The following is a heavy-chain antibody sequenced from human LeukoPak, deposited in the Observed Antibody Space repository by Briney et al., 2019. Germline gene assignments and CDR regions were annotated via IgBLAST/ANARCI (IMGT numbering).Heavy chain of an antibody. CDR3: ASTKHRVGYSSSWYSFYYYGMDV. D-gene: IGHD6-13*01. CDR2: ISSGGSTI. V-gene: IGHV3-48*02. Sequence: GGSLRLSCATSGFIFSSYSMNWVRQAPGKGLVWVAYISSGGSTIYYADSVRGRFTISRDSARNALYLQMDSLRDEDTAVYYCASTKHRVGYSSSWYSFYYYGMDVWGQGTTVTVSS. CDR1: GFIFSSYS. J-gene: IGHJ6*02.